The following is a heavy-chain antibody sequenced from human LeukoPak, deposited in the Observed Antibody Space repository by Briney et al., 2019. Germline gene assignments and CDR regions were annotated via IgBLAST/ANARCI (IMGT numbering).Heavy chain of an antibody. J-gene: IGHJ4*02. Sequence: PSQTLSLTCTVSGGSISSGSYYWSWIRQPAGKGLEWIGRIYTSGSTNYNPSLKSRVTISVDTSKNQFSLKLSSVTAADTAVYYCARDPLLGGGVGYWGQGTPVTVSS. CDR3: ARDPLLGGGVGY. CDR1: GGSISSGSYY. D-gene: IGHD2-15*01. V-gene: IGHV4-61*02. CDR2: IYTSGST.